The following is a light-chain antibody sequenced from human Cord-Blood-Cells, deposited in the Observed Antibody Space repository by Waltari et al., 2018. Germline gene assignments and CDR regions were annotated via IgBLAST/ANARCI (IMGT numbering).Light chain of an antibody. CDR3: CSYAGSYTWV. CDR2: DVS. CDR1: SSDVGGSNY. Sequence: QSALTQPRSVSGSPGQSVTISCPGTSSDVGGSNYVSWYPQHPGKAPKLLIYDVSKRPSGVPDRFSGSKSGNTASLTISGLQAEDEADYYCCSYAGSYTWVFGGGTKLTVL. J-gene: IGLJ3*02. V-gene: IGLV2-11*01.